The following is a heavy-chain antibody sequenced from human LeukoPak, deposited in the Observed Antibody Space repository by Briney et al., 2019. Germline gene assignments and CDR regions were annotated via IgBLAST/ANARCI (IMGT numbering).Heavy chain of an antibody. CDR1: RFTFDGYA. CDR2: ISWNSGNT. V-gene: IGHV3-9*01. J-gene: IGHJ4*02. CDR3: AKSGTYSSSSGYIDS. D-gene: IGHD6-6*01. Sequence: GGSLRLSCAASRFTFDGYAMNWVRQAPGKGREWSSSISWNSGNTDYAASVKGRFTISRDNAKKSLHLQMNSLRAEDTALYYCAKSGTYSSSSGYIDSWGQGTLVTVSS.